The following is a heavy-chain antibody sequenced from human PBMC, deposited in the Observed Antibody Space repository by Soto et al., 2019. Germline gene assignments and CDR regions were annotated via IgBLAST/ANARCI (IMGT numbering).Heavy chain of an antibody. V-gene: IGHV3-7*04. Sequence: PGGSLRLSCAASGFTFSSYWMSWVRQAPGKGLEWVANIKQDGSEKYYVDSVKGRFTISRDNAKNSLYLQMNSLRAEDTAVYYCARVITMVRGSAGWFDPWGQGTLVTVSS. D-gene: IGHD3-10*01. CDR3: ARVITMVRGSAGWFDP. CDR2: IKQDGSEK. J-gene: IGHJ5*02. CDR1: GFTFSSYW.